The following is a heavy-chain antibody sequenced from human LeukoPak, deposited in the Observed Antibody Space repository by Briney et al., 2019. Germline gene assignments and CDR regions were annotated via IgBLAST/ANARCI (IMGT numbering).Heavy chain of an antibody. D-gene: IGHD6-19*01. V-gene: IGHV3-30*04. CDR3: ARDPQWLVRPLYYFDY. CDR1: GFTFSSYA. J-gene: IGHJ4*02. CDR2: IPYDGRNK. Sequence: GGSLRLSCAASGFTFSSYAMHWVRQAPGKGLEGVAVIPYDGRNKYYADSVKGRFTISRDNSKNTLYLQMNSLRAEDTAVYYCARDPQWLVRPLYYFDYWGQGTLVTVSS.